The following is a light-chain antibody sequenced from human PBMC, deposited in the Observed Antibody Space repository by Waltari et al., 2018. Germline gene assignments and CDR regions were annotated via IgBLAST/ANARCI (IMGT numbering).Light chain of an antibody. CDR1: NSNTGRTS. Sequence: QSVLSHPPPASGTPGPTLPFTCSATNSNTGRTSLFLSQQLPGTAPKLLIYRSNQRPSGVPDRFSGSKSGTSASLAISGLRSEDEADYYCAAWDDSLSVSYVFGSGTKVTV. V-gene: IGLV1-47*01. CDR3: AAWDDSLSVSYV. CDR2: RSN. J-gene: IGLJ1*01.